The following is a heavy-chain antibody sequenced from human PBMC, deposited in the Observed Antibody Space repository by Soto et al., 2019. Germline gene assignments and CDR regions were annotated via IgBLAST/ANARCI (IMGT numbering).Heavy chain of an antibody. J-gene: IGHJ3*02. V-gene: IGHV3-23*01. CDR3: ARPYGLTTAVGCAFDI. Sequence: LRLSCAASGFTFNTYAMSWVRQAPGKGLEWVSAISGSGGSTHYADSVKGRFTISRDNAKNSLYLQMNSLRAEDTAVYYCARPYGLTTAVGCAFDIWGQGTMVTVSS. D-gene: IGHD4-4*01. CDR1: GFTFNTYA. CDR2: ISGSGGST.